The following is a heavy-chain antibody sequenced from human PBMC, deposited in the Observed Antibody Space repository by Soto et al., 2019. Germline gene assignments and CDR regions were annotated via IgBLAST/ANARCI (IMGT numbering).Heavy chain of an antibody. CDR2: INPNSGGT. V-gene: IGHV1-2*04. J-gene: IGHJ5*02. D-gene: IGHD4-4*01. CDR3: ARSATVTRGWFDP. CDR1: GYTFTGYY. Sequence: ASVKVSCKASGYTFTGYYMHGVRQAPGQGLEWMGWINPNSGGTNYAQKFQGWVTMTRDTSISTAYMELSRLRSDDTAVYYCARSATVTRGWFDPWGQGTLVTVS.